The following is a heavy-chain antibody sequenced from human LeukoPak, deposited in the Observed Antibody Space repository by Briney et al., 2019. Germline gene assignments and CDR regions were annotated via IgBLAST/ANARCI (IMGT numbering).Heavy chain of an antibody. D-gene: IGHD2-2*01. CDR2: IRRKANSYAT. V-gene: IGHV3-73*01. Sequence: GGSLRLSCAASGFTLSGSAMHWVRQASGKGLEWVSRIRRKANSYATAYAASVKGRFTISRDDSKNTAYLQMNSLKTEDTAVYYCTSANIVVVPAAFDAFDIWGQGTMVTVSS. CDR1: GFTLSGSA. J-gene: IGHJ3*02. CDR3: TSANIVVVPAAFDAFDI.